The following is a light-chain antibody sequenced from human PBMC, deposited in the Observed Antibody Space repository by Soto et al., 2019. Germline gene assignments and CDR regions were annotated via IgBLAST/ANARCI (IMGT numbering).Light chain of an antibody. V-gene: IGKV1-5*01. CDR3: QQYNSYSPHT. J-gene: IGKJ4*01. Sequence: DIQMTQSRSTLSACAGDRVTITCRASQSLGSSLAWYHQKPGKAPKLLISDASSLESGVPSRFSGSGSETEFTLTISNLQPDDFPTYYCQQYNSYSPHTFGGGTKVDTK. CDR2: DAS. CDR1: QSLGSS.